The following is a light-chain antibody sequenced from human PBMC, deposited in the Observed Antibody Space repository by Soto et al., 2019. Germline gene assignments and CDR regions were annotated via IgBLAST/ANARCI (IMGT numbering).Light chain of an antibody. CDR3: QQRSNWPPKFT. Sequence: EIVLTQSPATLSLSPGERATLSCRVSQSVSSFLAWYQQKPGQAPRLLIYDASNRATGIPARFSGTGSGTDLTLTISSLEPEDFAVYYCQQRSNWPPKFTFGPGTKVDIK. J-gene: IGKJ3*01. CDR2: DAS. CDR1: QSVSSF. V-gene: IGKV3-11*01.